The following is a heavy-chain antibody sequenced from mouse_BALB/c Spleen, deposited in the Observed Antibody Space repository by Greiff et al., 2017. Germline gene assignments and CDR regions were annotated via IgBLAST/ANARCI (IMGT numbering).Heavy chain of an antibody. CDR1: GYAFTNYL. V-gene: IGHV1-54*01. CDR2: INPGSGGT. CDR3: ANHYYGSAMDY. Sequence: QVHVKQSGAELVRPGTSVKVSCKASGYAFTNYLIEWVKQRPGQGLEWIGVINPGSGGTNYNEKFKGKATLTADKSSSTAYMQLSSLTSDDSAVYFCANHYYGSAMDYWGQGTSVTVSS. D-gene: IGHD1-1*01. J-gene: IGHJ4*01.